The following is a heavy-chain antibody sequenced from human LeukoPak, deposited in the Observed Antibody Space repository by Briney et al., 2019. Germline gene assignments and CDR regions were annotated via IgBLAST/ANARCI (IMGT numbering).Heavy chain of an antibody. V-gene: IGHV4-61*02. D-gene: IGHD1-26*01. CDR2: IYTSGST. CDR3: ARAYSGSYYEPSPFDY. J-gene: IGHJ4*02. CDR1: GGSISSGSYY. Sequence: SSETLSPTCTVSGGSISSGSYYWSWIRQPAGKGLEWIGRIYTSGSTNYNPSLKSRVTISVDTSKNQFSLKLSSVTAADTAVYYCARAYSGSYYEPSPFDYWGQGTLVTVSS.